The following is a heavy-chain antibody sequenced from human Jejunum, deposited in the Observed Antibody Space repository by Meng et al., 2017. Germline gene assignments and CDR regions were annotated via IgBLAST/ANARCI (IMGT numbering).Heavy chain of an antibody. V-gene: IGHV3-48*03. CDR2: IHRDGSAI. CDR3: ARERWEKSFDW. D-gene: IGHD1-26*01. CDR1: GFTFNSYE. J-gene: IGHJ5*01. Sequence: GGSLRLSCVASGFTFNSYEMIWVHQAPGKGLEWISYIHRDGSAIWYADSVRGRFTISRDDAKNSLYLQMNGLRAEDTAVYYCARERWEKSFDWWGQGTLVTVSS.